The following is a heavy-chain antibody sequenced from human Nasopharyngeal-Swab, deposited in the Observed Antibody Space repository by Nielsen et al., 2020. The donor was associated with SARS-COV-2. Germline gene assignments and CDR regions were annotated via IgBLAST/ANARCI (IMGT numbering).Heavy chain of an antibody. D-gene: IGHD3-10*01. CDR3: AKLVRGVRTESKPFDY. CDR1: GFTFSSYG. J-gene: IGHJ4*02. CDR2: ISYDGSNK. Sequence: GESLKISCAASGFTFSSYGMHWVRQAPGKGLEWVAVISYDGSNKYYADSVKGRFTISSDNSKNTLYLQMNSLRAEDTAVYYCAKLVRGVRTESKPFDYWGQGTLVTVSS. V-gene: IGHV3-30*18.